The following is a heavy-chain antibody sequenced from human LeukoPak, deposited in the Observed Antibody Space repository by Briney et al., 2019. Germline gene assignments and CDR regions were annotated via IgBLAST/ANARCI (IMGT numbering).Heavy chain of an antibody. CDR2: ISSSSSYI. CDR3: ARAGQWLGNFDY. D-gene: IGHD6-19*01. V-gene: IGHV3-21*01. J-gene: IGHJ4*02. CDR1: GFTFSSYS. Sequence: KAGGSLRLSCAASGFTFSSYSMNWVRQAPGKGLEWVSSISSSSSYIYYADSVKGRFTISRDNAKNSLYLQMNSLRAEDTAVYYCARAGQWLGNFDYWGQGTLVTVSS.